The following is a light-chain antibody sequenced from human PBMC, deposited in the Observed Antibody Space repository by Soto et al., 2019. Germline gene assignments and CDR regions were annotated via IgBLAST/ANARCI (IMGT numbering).Light chain of an antibody. CDR1: QDISSY. CDR2: AAS. V-gene: IGKV1-9*01. Sequence: IQLTQSPSSLSASIGDRVTITCRASQDISSYLAWYQQTVGKGPKLLIFAASTLHSGVPARFSGSGSGTDFTLTINSLQPEDFGTYYCQQLNSFPITFGQGTRLEIK. J-gene: IGKJ5*01. CDR3: QQLNSFPIT.